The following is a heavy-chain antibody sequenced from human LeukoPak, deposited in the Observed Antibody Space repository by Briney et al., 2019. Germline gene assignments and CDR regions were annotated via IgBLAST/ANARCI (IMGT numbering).Heavy chain of an antibody. J-gene: IGHJ4*02. D-gene: IGHD6-13*01. Sequence: KPSETPSPPCAVSCGFTSTFLGGCRRQPPGKGLEWIGYISYSGSTNYNPSLKSRVTISVDTSKDQFSLNLSSVTAADTAVYYCARHAGAYSSSRLFDYWGQGTLVTVSS. CDR1: CGFTSTFL. V-gene: IGHV4-59*08. CDR2: ISYSGST. CDR3: ARHAGAYSSSRLFDY.